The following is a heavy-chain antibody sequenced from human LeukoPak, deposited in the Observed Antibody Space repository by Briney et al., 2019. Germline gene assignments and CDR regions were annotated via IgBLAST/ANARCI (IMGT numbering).Heavy chain of an antibody. CDR2: INHSGST. V-gene: IGHV4-34*01. D-gene: IGHD3-10*01. Sequence: PSETLSLTCAVYGGSFSGYYWSWIRQPPGKGLEWIGEINHSGSTNYNPSLKSRVTISVDTSKNQFSLKLSSVTAADTAVYYCARGQGGSSHYYGRGTYYFDYWGQGTLVTVSS. J-gene: IGHJ4*02. CDR1: GGSFSGYY. CDR3: ARGQGGSSHYYGRGTYYFDY.